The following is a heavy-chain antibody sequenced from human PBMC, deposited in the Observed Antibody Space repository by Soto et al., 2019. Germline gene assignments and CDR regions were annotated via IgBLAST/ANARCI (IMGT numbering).Heavy chain of an antibody. D-gene: IGHD3-22*01. J-gene: IGHJ4*02. V-gene: IGHV4-31*03. Sequence: QVQLQESGPGLVKPSQTLSLTCTVSGGSISSGGYYWSWIRQHPGKGLEWIGYIYYSGTTYYNPSLQSRLTIPVDTSKNQFSLNVSSVTAADTAVYYCARDSSGYYSIDYWGQGTLVTVSS. CDR3: ARDSSGYYSIDY. CDR1: GGSISSGGYY. CDR2: IYYSGTT.